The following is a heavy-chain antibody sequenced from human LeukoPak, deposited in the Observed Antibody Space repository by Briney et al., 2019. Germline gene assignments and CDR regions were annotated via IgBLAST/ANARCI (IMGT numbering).Heavy chain of an antibody. V-gene: IGHV4-59*08. CDR2: IYYSGST. D-gene: IGHD2-15*01. CDR3: ARGYCSGGGCYFDY. CDR1: GGSISSYY. Sequence: PSETLSLTCTVSGGSISSYYWSWIRQPPGKGLEWIGYIYYSGSTNYNPSLKSRVTISVDTYKNQFSLTLSSVTAADTAVYYCARGYCSGGGCYFDYWGQGTLVTVSS. J-gene: IGHJ4*02.